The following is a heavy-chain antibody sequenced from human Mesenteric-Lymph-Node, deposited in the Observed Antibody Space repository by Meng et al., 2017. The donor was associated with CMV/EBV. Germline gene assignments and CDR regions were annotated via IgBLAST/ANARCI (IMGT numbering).Heavy chain of an antibody. D-gene: IGHD3-22*01. CDR1: GFTFSSYW. J-gene: IGHJ6*02. CDR2: IKQDGSEK. CDR3: TQEYSSGYLGEKCYPYCMDV. Sequence: GESLKISCAASGFTFSSYWMSWVRQAPGKGLEWVANIKQDGSEKYYVDSVKGRVTITRDNTKNSLYLQMNSLRAEDTAVYYCTQEYSSGYLGEKCYPYCMDVWGQGTPVTVSS. V-gene: IGHV3-7*01.